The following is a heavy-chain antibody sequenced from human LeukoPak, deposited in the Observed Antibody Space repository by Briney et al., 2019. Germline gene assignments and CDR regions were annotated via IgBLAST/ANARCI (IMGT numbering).Heavy chain of an antibody. CDR3: ARVWGGGSYYYMDV. D-gene: IGHD3-10*01. J-gene: IGHJ6*03. CDR1: GGSISSYY. V-gene: IGHV4-59*08. Sequence: SETLSLTCTVSGGSISSYYWSWIRQPPGKGLEWIGYIYYSGSTNYNPSLKSRVTISVDTSKNQFSLNLSSVTAADTAVYYCARVWGGGSYYYMDVWGKGTTVTVSS. CDR2: IYYSGST.